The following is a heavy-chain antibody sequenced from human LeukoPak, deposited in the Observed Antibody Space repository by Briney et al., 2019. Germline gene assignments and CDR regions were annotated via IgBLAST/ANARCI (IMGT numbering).Heavy chain of an antibody. CDR2: ISSSGGSX. Sequence: XSYXXTWVRQAPXRXXXWVSSISSSGGSXYYADSVRGRFTISRXXSKNTLYLQMNSRRAEDTAIYYXXXXXXXXXXDYWGXXXXVTVSS. J-gene: IGHJ4*02. V-gene: IGHV3-23*01. CDR3: XXXXXXXXXDY. CDR1: XSYX.